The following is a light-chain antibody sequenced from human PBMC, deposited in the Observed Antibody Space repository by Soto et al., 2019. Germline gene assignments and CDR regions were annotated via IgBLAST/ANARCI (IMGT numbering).Light chain of an antibody. J-gene: IGKJ1*01. Sequence: DIQMTQSPSALSASVGDRVTITCRASQSISLYLAWYQQKPGKAPNLLIYRASNLQTGVPSRFSGSGSGTEFTLTISILQPDDFATYYCRQCNSYPWTFGQGTKVEVK. CDR2: RAS. CDR1: QSISLY. V-gene: IGKV1-5*03. CDR3: RQCNSYPWT.